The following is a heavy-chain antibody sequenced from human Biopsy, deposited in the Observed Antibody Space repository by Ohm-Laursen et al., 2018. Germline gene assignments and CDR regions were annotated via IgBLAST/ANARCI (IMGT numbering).Heavy chain of an antibody. CDR1: GGPFGINSHY. V-gene: IGHV4-39*01. D-gene: IGHD1-26*01. CDR2: IYYGGTT. Sequence: SDTLSLTCTVSGGPFGINSHYWIWIRQPPGKGLEWIASIYYGGTTHYNASLQGRVTISVDQPKNQFSLRLTSVTAADTAVYYCSKRDLSGTSTVWGQGTTVTVSS. CDR3: SKRDLSGTSTV. J-gene: IGHJ6*02.